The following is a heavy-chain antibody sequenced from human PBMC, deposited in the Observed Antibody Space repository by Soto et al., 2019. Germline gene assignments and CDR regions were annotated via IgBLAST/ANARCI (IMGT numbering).Heavy chain of an antibody. Sequence: QVQLVQSGAEVKKPGFSMKVSCKASGGTFSSYAITWVRQAPGQGLEWMGGIIPISTTTDYAQKFQGRVTITADKSTSTAFLELSRLTSEDTAVYYCARVAGYYYAMDVWGQGTTVTVSS. D-gene: IGHD6-19*01. CDR1: GGTFSSYA. CDR3: ARVAGYYYAMDV. J-gene: IGHJ6*02. V-gene: IGHV1-69*06. CDR2: IIPISTTT.